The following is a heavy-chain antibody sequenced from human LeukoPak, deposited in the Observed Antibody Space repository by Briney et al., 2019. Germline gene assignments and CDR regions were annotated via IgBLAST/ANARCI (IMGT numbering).Heavy chain of an antibody. V-gene: IGHV3-21*05. CDR2: ISSSSSYI. CDR1: GFTFSSYE. Sequence: GGSLRLSCAASGFTFSSYEMNWVRQAPGKGLEWVSYISSSSSYIYYADSVKGRFTISRDNAKNSLYLQMNSLRAEDTAVYYCAKDRSFVITPFDYWGQGTLVTVSS. J-gene: IGHJ4*02. D-gene: IGHD3-22*01. CDR3: AKDRSFVITPFDY.